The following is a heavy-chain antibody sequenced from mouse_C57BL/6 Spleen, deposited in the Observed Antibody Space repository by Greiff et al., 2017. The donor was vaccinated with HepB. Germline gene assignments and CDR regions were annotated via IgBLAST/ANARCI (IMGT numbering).Heavy chain of an antibody. J-gene: IGHJ4*01. CDR2: INPNNGGT. Sequence: EVQLQQSGPELVKPGASVKIPCKASGYTFTDYNMDWVKQSHGKSLEWIGDINPNNGGTIYNQKFKGKATLTVDKSSSTAYMELRSLTSEDTAVYYCARFPYLYAMDYWGQGTSVTVSS. CDR3: ARFPYLYAMDY. V-gene: IGHV1-18*01. D-gene: IGHD6-5*01. CDR1: GYTFTDYN.